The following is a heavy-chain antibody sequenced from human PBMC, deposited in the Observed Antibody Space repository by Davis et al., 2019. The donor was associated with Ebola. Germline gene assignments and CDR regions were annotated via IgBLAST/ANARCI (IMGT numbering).Heavy chain of an antibody. CDR1: GGTFSSYA. V-gene: IGHV1-69*06. CDR3: ATDSMTTVTFVY. D-gene: IGHD4-17*01. Sequence: AASVKVSCKASGGTFSSYAISWVRQAPGQGLEWMGGIIPIFGTANYAQKFQGRVTITADKSTSTAYMELSSLRSEDTAVYYCATDSMTTVTFVYWGQGTLVTVSS. J-gene: IGHJ4*02. CDR2: IIPIFGTA.